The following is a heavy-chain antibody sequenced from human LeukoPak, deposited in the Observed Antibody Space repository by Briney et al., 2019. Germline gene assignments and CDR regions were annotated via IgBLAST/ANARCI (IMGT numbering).Heavy chain of an antibody. D-gene: IGHD2-21*02. Sequence: SETLSLTCAVYGGSFRGYYWSWTRQPPGKGLEWIGEINHSGSTNYNPSLKTRVTISVDTSKNQFSLKLSSVTAADTAVYYCARAEHIVVVTRGLYFDYWSQGTLVTVSS. V-gene: IGHV4-34*01. CDR1: GGSFRGYY. CDR3: ARAEHIVVVTRGLYFDY. CDR2: INHSGST. J-gene: IGHJ4*02.